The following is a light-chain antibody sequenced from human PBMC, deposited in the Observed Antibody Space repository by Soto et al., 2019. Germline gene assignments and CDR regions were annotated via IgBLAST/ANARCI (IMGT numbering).Light chain of an antibody. CDR2: GTS. J-gene: IGLJ2*01. Sequence: QSVLTQPPSVSGAPGQRVTISCTGSSSNIGAGYDVHWYQQLPGTAPKLLIYGTSNRPSGVPDRFSGSKSGTSASLAITGRQSEDEADYYCQSYDSSLSVVFGGGTKLTVL. CDR3: QSYDSSLSVV. V-gene: IGLV1-40*01. CDR1: SSNIGAGYD.